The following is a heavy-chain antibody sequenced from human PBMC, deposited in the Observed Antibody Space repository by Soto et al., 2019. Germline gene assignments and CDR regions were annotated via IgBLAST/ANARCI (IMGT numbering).Heavy chain of an antibody. V-gene: IGHV3-48*02. D-gene: IGHD3-10*01. Sequence: EVQLVESGGGLVQPGGSLRLSCAASGFTFSSYSMNWVRQAPGKGLEWVSYISSSSSTIYYADSVKGRFTISRDNAKNSLYLQMNSLREEDTAVYYCASAKMVRGLIVNAYYFNYWGQGTLVTVS. CDR1: GFTFSSYS. CDR3: ASAKMVRGLIVNAYYFNY. CDR2: ISSSSSTI. J-gene: IGHJ4*02.